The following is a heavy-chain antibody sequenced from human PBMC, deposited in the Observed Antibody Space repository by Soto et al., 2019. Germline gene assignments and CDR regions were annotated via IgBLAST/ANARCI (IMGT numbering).Heavy chain of an antibody. CDR2: IYYSGST. D-gene: IGHD1-7*01. CDR1: GGSISSGGYY. Sequence: QVQLQESGPGLVKPSQTLSLTCTVSGGSISSGGYYWSWIRQHPGKGLEWIGYIYYSGSTYYNPSLKSRVTISVDTSKNQFSLKLSSVTAADTAVYYCARGYKRTGTRQAHPTSVFDPWGQGTLVTVSS. J-gene: IGHJ5*02. CDR3: ARGYKRTGTRQAHPTSVFDP. V-gene: IGHV4-31*03.